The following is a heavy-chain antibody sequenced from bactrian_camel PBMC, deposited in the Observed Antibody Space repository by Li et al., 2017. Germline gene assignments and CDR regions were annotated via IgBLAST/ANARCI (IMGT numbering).Heavy chain of an antibody. CDR1: GVTFSSTW. CDR2: IITDGSRT. J-gene: IGHJ4*01. CDR3: ASNAVDY. Sequence: HVQLVESGGGLVQPGGSLRLSCEASGVTFSSTWMTWVRQAPGKGLEWVSTIITDGSRTYYADSVKGRFTVERDNGLNTVWLQMDGLQSDDTGLYYCASNAVDYWGQGTQVTVS. V-gene: IGHV3S1*01.